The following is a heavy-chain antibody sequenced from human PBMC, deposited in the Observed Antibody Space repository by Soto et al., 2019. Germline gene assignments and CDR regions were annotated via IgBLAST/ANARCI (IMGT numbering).Heavy chain of an antibody. V-gene: IGHV4-59*01. D-gene: IGHD5-12*01. CDR1: GGSISSYY. CDR3: ARSRYSGYGSVDY. Sequence: SETLSLTCTVSGGSISSYYWSWVRQPPGKGLEWIGFIYYSGSTNYNPSLKSRVTISVDTSKNQFSLKLSSVTAADTAVYYCARSRYSGYGSVDYWGQGTLVTVSS. J-gene: IGHJ4*02. CDR2: IYYSGST.